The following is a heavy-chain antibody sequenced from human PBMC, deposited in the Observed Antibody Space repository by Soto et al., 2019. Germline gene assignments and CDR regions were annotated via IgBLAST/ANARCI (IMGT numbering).Heavy chain of an antibody. CDR3: ARDRADIVLVPAAMMNWFDP. CDR2: IYYSGST. J-gene: IGHJ5*02. D-gene: IGHD2-2*01. Sequence: QVQLQESGPGLVKPSQTLSLTCTVSGGSISSGGYYWSWIRQHPGKGLEWIGYIYYSGSTYYNPSLKSRVTTSVDTSKNQFSLKLSSVTAADTAVYYCARDRADIVLVPAAMMNWFDPWGQGTLVTVSS. V-gene: IGHV4-31*03. CDR1: GGSISSGGYY.